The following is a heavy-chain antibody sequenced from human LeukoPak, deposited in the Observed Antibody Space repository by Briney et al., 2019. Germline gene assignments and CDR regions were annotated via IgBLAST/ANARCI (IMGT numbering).Heavy chain of an antibody. CDR1: GYTFTGYY. CDR3: ARASTELTDAFDY. D-gene: IGHD4-23*01. V-gene: IGHV1-2*02. Sequence: ASVKVSCKASGYTFTGYYMHWVRQAPGQGLEWMGWINPNSGGTNYAQKFQGRVTMTRDTSISTAYMELSGLRSDDTAVYYCARASTELTDAFDYWGQGTLVTVSS. CDR2: INPNSGGT. J-gene: IGHJ4*02.